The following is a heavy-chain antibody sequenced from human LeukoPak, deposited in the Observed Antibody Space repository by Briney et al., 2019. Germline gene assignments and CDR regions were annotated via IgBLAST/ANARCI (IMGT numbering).Heavy chain of an antibody. J-gene: IGHJ4*02. CDR2: ISGYRGTT. V-gene: IGHV1-18*01. Sequence: ASVKVSCKTSGYTFTSYGVNWVRLAPGQGPEWMGWISGYRGTTNYAQKLQGRVTMTTDTSTSTAYMELRSLRSDDTAVYYCARGKMTTAYYFDYWGQGTLVTVSS. CDR3: ARGKMTTAYYFDY. CDR1: GYTFTSYG. D-gene: IGHD4-17*01.